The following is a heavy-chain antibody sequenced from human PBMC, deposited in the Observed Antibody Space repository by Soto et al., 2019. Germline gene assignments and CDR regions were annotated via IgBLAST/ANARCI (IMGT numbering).Heavy chain of an antibody. CDR2: IIPIFGTT. D-gene: IGHD3-22*01. CDR1: GGPFRSCA. Sequence: ASVQVSCKAAGGPFRSCAISWVRQAPGQGLEWMGGIIPIFGTTKHAQKFQGRVTSTADESTSTVYMELSRLTSEDTALYYCARNHYYDRSGYYYFDYWGQGTPVTVSS. J-gene: IGHJ4*02. CDR3: ARNHYYDRSGYYYFDY. V-gene: IGHV1-69*13.